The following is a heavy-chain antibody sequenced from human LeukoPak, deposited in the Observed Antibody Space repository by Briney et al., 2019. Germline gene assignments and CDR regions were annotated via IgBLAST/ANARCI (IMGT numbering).Heavy chain of an antibody. Sequence: GGSLTLSCAASGFTFSSYGMHWVRQAPGKGLEWVAFIRYDGSNKYYADSVKGRFTISRDNSKNTLYLQMNSLGAEDTAVYYCAKASPIVVVVAATDYWGQGTLVTVSS. CDR3: AKASPIVVVVAATDY. D-gene: IGHD2-15*01. CDR1: GFTFSSYG. V-gene: IGHV3-30*02. J-gene: IGHJ4*02. CDR2: IRYDGSNK.